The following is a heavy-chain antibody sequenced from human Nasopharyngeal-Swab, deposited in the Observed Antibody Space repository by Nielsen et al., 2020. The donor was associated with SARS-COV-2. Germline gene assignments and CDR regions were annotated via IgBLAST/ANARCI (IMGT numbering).Heavy chain of an antibody. D-gene: IGHD6-6*01. J-gene: IGHJ3*02. CDR2: IYPGDSDT. V-gene: IGHV5-51*01. CDR1: GYSFTSYW. CDR3: ARDEGAYSSSSRGAFDI. Sequence: GESLKISCKGSGYSFTSYWIGWVRQMPGKGLEWMGIIYPGDSDTRYSPSFQGQVTISADKSISTAYLQWSSLKASDTAMYYCARDEGAYSSSSRGAFDIWGQGTMVTVSS.